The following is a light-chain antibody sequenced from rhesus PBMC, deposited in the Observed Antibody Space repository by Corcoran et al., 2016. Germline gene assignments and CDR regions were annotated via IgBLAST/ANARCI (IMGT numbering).Light chain of an antibody. V-gene: IGLV2-13*03. J-gene: IGLJ1*01. CDR1: SSDIGGYKH. CDR2: AVS. Sequence: QTAPTQSPSVSGSPGQSVTISCTGTSSDIGGYKHVSWYQQHPGKAPKLMIYAVSTRPSGVSDRFSGSKSGNTASLTISGVQAEDEADYYCSSYARSSSYIFGDGTRLTVL. CDR3: SSYARSSSYI.